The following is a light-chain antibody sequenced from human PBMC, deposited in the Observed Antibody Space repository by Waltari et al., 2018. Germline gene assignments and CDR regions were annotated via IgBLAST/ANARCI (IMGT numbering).Light chain of an antibody. CDR1: SSNIAKNY. CDR2: ENT. CDR3: GTWDSSLNGHWV. Sequence: QSVLTQPPSVSSAPGQKVSISCSGSSSNIAKNYVSWYRQVPGTAPQLLIYENTKRPSGIPDRFSGSKSGTSATLGITVLQTGDEADYYCGTWDSSLNGHWVFGGGTKVTVL. J-gene: IGLJ3*02. V-gene: IGLV1-51*02.